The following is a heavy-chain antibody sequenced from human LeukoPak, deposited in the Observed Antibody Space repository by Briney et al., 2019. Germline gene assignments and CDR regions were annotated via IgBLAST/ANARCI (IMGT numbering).Heavy chain of an antibody. D-gene: IGHD2-15*01. Sequence: ASVKVSCKVSGYTLTELSMHWVRQAPGKGLEWMGGFDPEDGETIYAQKFQGRVTMTEDTSTDTAYMELSSLRSEDTAVYYCATARRGGCSGGSCYGVNNWFDPWGQGTLVTVSS. CDR2: FDPEDGET. V-gene: IGHV1-24*01. CDR1: GYTLTELS. CDR3: ATARRGGCSGGSCYGVNNWFDP. J-gene: IGHJ5*02.